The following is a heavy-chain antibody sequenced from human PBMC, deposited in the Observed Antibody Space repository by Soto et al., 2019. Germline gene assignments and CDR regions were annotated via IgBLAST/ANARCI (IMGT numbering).Heavy chain of an antibody. Sequence: ASVKVSFKASGGTFSSYAISWVRQAPGQGLEWMGGIIPIFGTANYAQKFQGRVTITADESTSTAYMELSSLRSENTAVYYCARATVDTATSYYYYGMDVWGQGTTVTVSS. CDR3: ARATVDTATSYYYYGMDV. CDR1: GGTFSSYA. D-gene: IGHD5-18*01. CDR2: IIPIFGTA. V-gene: IGHV1-69*13. J-gene: IGHJ6*02.